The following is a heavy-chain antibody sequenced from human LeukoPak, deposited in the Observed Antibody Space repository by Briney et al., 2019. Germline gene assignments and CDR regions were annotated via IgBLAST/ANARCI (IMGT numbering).Heavy chain of an antibody. CDR2: IHPSSGAT. V-gene: IGHV1-2*06. J-gene: IGHJ4*02. D-gene: IGHD2/OR15-2a*01. CDR3: ARDLPFED. CDR1: GYTFIAYH. Sequence: ASVKVSCKASGYTFIAYHMHWVRQAPGQGLEWMGRIHPSSGATNYAQRFQGRITLTRDTSINTAYMELSRLASDDTAVYYCARDLPFEDWGQGTLVTVSS.